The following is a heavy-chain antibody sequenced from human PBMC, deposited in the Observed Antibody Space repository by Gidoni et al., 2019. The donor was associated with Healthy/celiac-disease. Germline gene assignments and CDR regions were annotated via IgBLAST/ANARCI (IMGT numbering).Heavy chain of an antibody. V-gene: IGHV3-48*02. CDR2: ISSSSSTI. Sequence: EVQLVESGGGLVQPGGSLRLSCAASGFPFSSYSMNWVRQAPGKGLEWVSYISSSSSTIYYADSVKGRFTISRDNAKNSLYLQMNSLRDEDTAVYYCARDPILGVVVTAIPWLDPWGQGTLVTVSS. CDR1: GFPFSSYS. CDR3: ARDPILGVVVTAIPWLDP. D-gene: IGHD2-21*02. J-gene: IGHJ5*02.